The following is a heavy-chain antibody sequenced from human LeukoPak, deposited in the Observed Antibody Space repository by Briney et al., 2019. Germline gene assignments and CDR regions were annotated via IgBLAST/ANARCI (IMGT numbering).Heavy chain of an antibody. Sequence: GGSLRLSCAGSGYPFSSYWMHWVRQVPGKGLVWVSRINEGGSSTSYAESVKGRFTISRDNSKNTVNLQMDSLRAEDTAVYYCAKDYSSGWYFDYWGQGTLVTVSS. D-gene: IGHD6-19*01. J-gene: IGHJ4*02. CDR1: GYPFSSYW. CDR2: INEGGSST. V-gene: IGHV3-74*01. CDR3: AKDYSSGWYFDY.